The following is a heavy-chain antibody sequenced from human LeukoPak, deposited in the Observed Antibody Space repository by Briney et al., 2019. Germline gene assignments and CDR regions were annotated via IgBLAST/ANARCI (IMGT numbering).Heavy chain of an antibody. CDR1: GGSISSGGYY. J-gene: IGHJ4*02. Sequence: SETLSLTCTVSGGSISSGGYYWSWIRQHPGRGLEWIGYIYYSGSTYYNPSLKSRVTISVDTSKNQFSLKLSSVTAADTAVYYCARVVTSILVVTPDYFDYWGQGTLVTVPS. CDR2: IYYSGST. D-gene: IGHD4-23*01. V-gene: IGHV4-31*03. CDR3: ARVVTSILVVTPDYFDY.